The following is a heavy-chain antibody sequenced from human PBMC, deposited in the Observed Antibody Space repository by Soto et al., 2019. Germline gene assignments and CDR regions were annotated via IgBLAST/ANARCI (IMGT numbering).Heavy chain of an antibody. J-gene: IGHJ4*02. Sequence: SETLSLTCTVSGGSISSYYLSWIRQPPGKGLEWIGYIYHSGSTYYNPSLKSRVTISVDRSKNQFSLKLSSVTTADTAVYYCARASTTVTTLDYWGQGTLVTVSS. CDR1: GGSISSYY. CDR3: ARASTTVTTLDY. D-gene: IGHD4-17*01. V-gene: IGHV4-59*12. CDR2: IYHSGST.